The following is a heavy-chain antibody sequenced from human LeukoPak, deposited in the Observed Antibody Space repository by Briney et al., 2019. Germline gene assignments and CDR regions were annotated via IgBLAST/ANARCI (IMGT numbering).Heavy chain of an antibody. J-gene: IGHJ4*02. V-gene: IGHV3-23*01. CDR2: ISGSGGST. CDR3: AKPEYYYGSGSYNYFDY. CDR1: GFTFSSYA. Sequence: GGSLRLSCAASGFTFSSYAMSWVRQAPGKGLEWVSAISGSGGSTYYADSVKGRFTISRDNSKNTLYLQMNSLRAEDTAVYYCAKPEYYYGSGSYNYFDYWGQGTLVTVSS. D-gene: IGHD3-10*01.